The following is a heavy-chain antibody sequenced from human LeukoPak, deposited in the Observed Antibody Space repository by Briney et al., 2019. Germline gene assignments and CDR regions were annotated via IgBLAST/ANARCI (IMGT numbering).Heavy chain of an antibody. CDR1: GYTFTSYG. Sequence: ASVKVSCKASGYTFTSYGISWVRQAPGQGLEWMGWISAFNGNTNYAQKLQGRVTMTTDTSTSTAYMELRSLRSDDTAVYYCARDTYYYDSSGYRFDYWGQGTLVTVSS. V-gene: IGHV1-18*01. CDR3: ARDTYYYDSSGYRFDY. D-gene: IGHD3-22*01. J-gene: IGHJ4*02. CDR2: ISAFNGNT.